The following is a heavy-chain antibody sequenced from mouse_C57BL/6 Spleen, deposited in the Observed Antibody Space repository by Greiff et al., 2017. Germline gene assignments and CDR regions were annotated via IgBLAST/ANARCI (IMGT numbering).Heavy chain of an antibody. D-gene: IGHD2-1*01. Sequence: QVQLQQPGAELVKPGASVKMSCKASGYTFTSYWITWVQQRPGQGLEWIGDIYPGSGSTNYNEKFKSKATLTVDTSSSTAYMQLSSLTSEDSAVYYCARRLPDLAWFAYWGQGTLVTVSA. J-gene: IGHJ3*01. CDR1: GYTFTSYW. CDR2: IYPGSGST. V-gene: IGHV1-55*01. CDR3: ARRLPDLAWFAY.